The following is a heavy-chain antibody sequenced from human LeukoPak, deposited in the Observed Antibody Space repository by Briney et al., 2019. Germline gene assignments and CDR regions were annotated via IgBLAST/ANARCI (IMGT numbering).Heavy chain of an antibody. D-gene: IGHD2-2*01. Sequence: PGGSLRLSCAASGFTFSSYEMNWVRQAPGKGLEWVSYISSSGSTIYYADSVKGRFTISRDNAKNSLYLQMNSLRAEDTAVYYCARTVPAAMPFDYWGQGTLVTVSS. J-gene: IGHJ4*02. CDR3: ARTVPAAMPFDY. CDR1: GFTFSSYE. CDR2: ISSSGSTI. V-gene: IGHV3-48*03.